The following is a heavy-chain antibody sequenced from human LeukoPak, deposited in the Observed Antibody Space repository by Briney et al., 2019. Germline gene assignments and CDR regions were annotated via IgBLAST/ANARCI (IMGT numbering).Heavy chain of an antibody. CDR2: IIPIFGTA. J-gene: IGHJ5*02. Sequence: ASVKVSCKASGDTFSSYAISWVRQAPGQGLEWMGGIIPIFGTANYAQKFQGRVTITADESTSTAYMELSSLRSEDTAVYYCARDTVTTGWFDPWGQGTLVTVSS. D-gene: IGHD4-17*01. CDR1: GDTFSSYA. V-gene: IGHV1-69*13. CDR3: ARDTVTTGWFDP.